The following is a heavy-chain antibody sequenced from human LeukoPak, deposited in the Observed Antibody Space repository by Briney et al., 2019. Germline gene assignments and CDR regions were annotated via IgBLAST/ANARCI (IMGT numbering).Heavy chain of an antibody. CDR1: GGSFSGSY. CDR3: ARADCSSTSCSGV. J-gene: IGHJ6*02. V-gene: IGHV4-34*01. D-gene: IGHD2-2*01. Sequence: SETLSLACGVYGGSFSGSYWSWIRQPPGKGLEWIGEISHSGSISYNSSIKSRVTISVDTSKNQFSLRLRSVTAADTAVYYCARADCSSTSCSGVWGQGTTVTVSS. CDR2: ISHSGSI.